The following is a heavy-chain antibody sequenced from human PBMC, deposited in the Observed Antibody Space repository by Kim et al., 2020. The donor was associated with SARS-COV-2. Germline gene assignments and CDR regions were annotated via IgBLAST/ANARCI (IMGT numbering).Heavy chain of an antibody. J-gene: IGHJ5*02. D-gene: IGHD4-17*01. V-gene: IGHV4-31*03. Sequence: SETLSLTCTVSGGSISSGGYYWSWIRQHPGKGLEWIGYIYYSGSTYYNPSLKSRVTISVDTSKNQFSLKLSSVTAADTAVYYCARAGYGDNGRANWFDPWGQGTLVTVSS. CDR1: GGSISSGGYY. CDR2: IYYSGST. CDR3: ARAGYGDNGRANWFDP.